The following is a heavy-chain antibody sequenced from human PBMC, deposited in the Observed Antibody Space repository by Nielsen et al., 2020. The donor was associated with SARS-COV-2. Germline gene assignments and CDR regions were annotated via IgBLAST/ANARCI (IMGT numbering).Heavy chain of an antibody. Sequence: WVRQAPGQRLEWMGWINAGNGNTKYSQKFQGRVTITRDTSASTAYMELSSLRSVDTAVYYCARDPRAFGYYDSSGYYFNWFDPWGQGTLVTVSS. D-gene: IGHD3-22*01. CDR2: INAGNGNT. CDR3: ARDPRAFGYYDSSGYYFNWFDP. V-gene: IGHV1-3*01. J-gene: IGHJ5*02.